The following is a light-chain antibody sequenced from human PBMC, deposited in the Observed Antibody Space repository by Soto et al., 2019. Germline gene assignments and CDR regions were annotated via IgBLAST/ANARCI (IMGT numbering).Light chain of an antibody. CDR3: ATWDDSLNGFYV. Sequence: QSVLTQPPSASGTPGQGVTISCSGSTSNIGSNYVYWYQQLPGTAPKLLIYRNNQRPSGVPDRFSGSKSGTSASLAIRGLRSDDEADYFCATWDDSLNGFYVFGTGTTVTVL. CDR2: RNN. J-gene: IGLJ1*01. CDR1: TSNIGSNY. V-gene: IGLV1-47*01.